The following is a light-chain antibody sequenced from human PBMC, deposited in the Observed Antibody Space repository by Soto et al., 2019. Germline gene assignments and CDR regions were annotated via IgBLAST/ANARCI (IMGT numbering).Light chain of an antibody. V-gene: IGKV4-1*01. CDR3: QQYYRTPRT. J-gene: IGKJ1*01. CDR2: WAS. CDR1: QSVLYDKNY. Sequence: DVVMTQFPDSLAVSLGERATINCKSSQSVLYDKNYLAWYQQRPGQPPKLLIYWASTRESGVPDRFSGSGSGTDFTLTISSLQAEDVAVYFCQQYYRTPRTFGQGTKVDI.